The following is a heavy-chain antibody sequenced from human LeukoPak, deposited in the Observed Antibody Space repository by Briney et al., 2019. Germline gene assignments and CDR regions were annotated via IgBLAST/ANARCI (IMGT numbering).Heavy chain of an antibody. Sequence: NTGGSLRLSCAASGFTVSSNYMSWVRQAPGKGLEWVGSIFYSGTTHYNSSLKGRVTISIDTSKNQFSLKLSSVTAADTAVYYCARLSNYGGHSGDGYWGQGTLVTVSS. CDR3: ARLSNYGGHSGDGY. CDR1: GFTVSSNY. CDR2: IFYSGTT. J-gene: IGHJ4*02. V-gene: IGHV4-39*01. D-gene: IGHD4-23*01.